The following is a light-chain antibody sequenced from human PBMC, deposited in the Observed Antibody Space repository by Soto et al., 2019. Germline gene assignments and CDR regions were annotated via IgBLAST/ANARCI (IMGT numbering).Light chain of an antibody. Sequence: EVVLTQSPATLSLSPGERATLSCGASQTVSSNYLAWYQQKPGLAPRLLIYDASTRATGIPDRFRGSGSGTDFTLPIRRLEPEDVAVYYCQQYGASPRGTFGGGTKVEIK. CDR2: DAS. CDR3: QQYGASPRGT. CDR1: QTVSSNY. J-gene: IGKJ4*01. V-gene: IGKV3D-20*01.